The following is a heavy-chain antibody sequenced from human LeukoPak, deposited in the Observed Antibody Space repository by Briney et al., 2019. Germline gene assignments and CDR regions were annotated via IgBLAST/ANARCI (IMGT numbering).Heavy chain of an antibody. CDR1: GFTFCNYA. Sequence: GGALRLSCVASGFTFCNYAMSWVRPAPGKGLDLVSVISGSAGKIRYAGSVKGRFTISRDNSENTVYLQMNNLRAEDTAVYYCAGRVTGYSSGYVHWGQGTLVTVSS. CDR2: ISGSAGKI. V-gene: IGHV3-23*01. D-gene: IGHD5-18*01. CDR3: AGRVTGYSSGYVH. J-gene: IGHJ4*02.